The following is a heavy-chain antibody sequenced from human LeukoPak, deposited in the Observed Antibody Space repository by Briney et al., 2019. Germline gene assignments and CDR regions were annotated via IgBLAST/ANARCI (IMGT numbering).Heavy chain of an antibody. CDR2: ISSDGSST. Sequence: GGSLRLSCAASGFTFSSYWMHWVRQAPGKGLVWVSRISSDGSSTTYADSVKGRFTISRDNAKNSLYLQMNSLRAEDTAVYYCARALWFGETFPAYWGQGTLVTVSS. D-gene: IGHD3-10*01. J-gene: IGHJ4*02. V-gene: IGHV3-74*01. CDR3: ARALWFGETFPAY. CDR1: GFTFSSYW.